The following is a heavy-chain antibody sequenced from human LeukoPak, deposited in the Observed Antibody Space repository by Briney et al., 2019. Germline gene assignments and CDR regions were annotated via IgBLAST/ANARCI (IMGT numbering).Heavy chain of an antibody. D-gene: IGHD3-16*02. V-gene: IGHV1-18*04. CDR3: ARAQYYDYVWGSYRTPPRDI. CDR2: ISAYNGNT. CDR1: GYTFTSYG. Sequence: GASVKVSCKASGYTFTSYGISWVRQAPGQGLEWMGWISAYNGNTNYAQKLQGRVTMTTDTSTSTAYMELRSLRSDDTAVYYCARAQYYDYVWGSYRTPPRDIWGQGTMVTVSS. J-gene: IGHJ3*02.